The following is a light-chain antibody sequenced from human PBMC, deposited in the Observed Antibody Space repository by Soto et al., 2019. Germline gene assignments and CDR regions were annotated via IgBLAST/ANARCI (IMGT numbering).Light chain of an antibody. Sequence: EIVLTQSPAPLSLSPGDRATLSCRASQSVSSSYLAWYQQKPGQAPRLLIYGASSRATGIPARFSGSRSGTDFTLTISSLEPEDFAVYFCHQRNKFGQGTRLEIK. V-gene: IGKV3D-20*02. CDR1: QSVSSSY. CDR2: GAS. CDR3: HQRNK. J-gene: IGKJ5*01.